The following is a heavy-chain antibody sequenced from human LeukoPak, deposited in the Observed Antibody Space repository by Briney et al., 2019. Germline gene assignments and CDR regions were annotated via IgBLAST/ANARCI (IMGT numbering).Heavy chain of an antibody. CDR1: GFTFDDYG. Sequence: GGSLRLSCAASGFTFDDYGMSWVRQAPGKGLEWVSYINWNGGGTDYADSVKGRFTISRDNAKNSLYLQMNSLRAEDTALYYCARDRPSGYYFDLWGQGTLVTVSS. V-gene: IGHV3-20*04. J-gene: IGHJ4*02. CDR2: INWNGGGT. CDR3: ARDRPSGYYFDL. D-gene: IGHD3-10*01.